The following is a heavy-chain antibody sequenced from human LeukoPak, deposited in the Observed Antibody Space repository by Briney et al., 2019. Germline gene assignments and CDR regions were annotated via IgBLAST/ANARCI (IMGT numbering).Heavy chain of an antibody. D-gene: IGHD6-19*01. CDR3: ARVVAVAGNNSPKLDWLDP. Sequence: PSQTLSLTCAVSGGSISSGGYSWSWIRQPPGKGLEWIGYIYHSGSTYYNPSLKSRVTISVDRSKNQFSLKLSSVTAADTAVYYCARVVAVAGNNSPKLDWLDPWGQGTLVTVSS. CDR2: IYHSGST. V-gene: IGHV4-30-2*01. CDR1: GGSISSGGYS. J-gene: IGHJ5*02.